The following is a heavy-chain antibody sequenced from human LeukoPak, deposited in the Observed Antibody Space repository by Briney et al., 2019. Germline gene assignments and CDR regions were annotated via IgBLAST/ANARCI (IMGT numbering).Heavy chain of an antibody. CDR1: GYTFNDYY. D-gene: IGHD3-9*01. CDR3: ARGGDILTGYYTEPNWFDP. CDR2: INPSDGSA. Sequence: ASVKVSCKTSGYTFNDYYIHWVRQAPGQGLEWMGIINPSDGSATYPQNFQGRVTMTRDTSTSTAYMELRSLRSDDTAVYYCARGGDILTGYYTEPNWFDPWGQGTLVTVSS. J-gene: IGHJ5*02. V-gene: IGHV1-46*02.